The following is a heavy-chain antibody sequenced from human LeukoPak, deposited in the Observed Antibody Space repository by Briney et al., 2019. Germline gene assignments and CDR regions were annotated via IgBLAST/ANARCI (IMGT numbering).Heavy chain of an antibody. CDR2: ISSSSSYI. CDR3: AREYYYDSRAPGAFDI. J-gene: IGHJ3*02. V-gene: IGHV3-21*01. Sequence: GGSLRLSCAASGFIFSSYSINWVRQAPGKGLEWASSISSSSSYIYYADSVKGRFTISRDNAKNSLYLQMNSLRAEDTAVYYCAREYYYDSRAPGAFDIWGQGTMVTVSS. D-gene: IGHD3-22*01. CDR1: GFIFSSYS.